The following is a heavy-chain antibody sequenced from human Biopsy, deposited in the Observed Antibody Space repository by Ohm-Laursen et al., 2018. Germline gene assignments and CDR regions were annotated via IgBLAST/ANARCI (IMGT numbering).Heavy chain of an antibody. CDR2: ISGRTSGT. Sequence: SLRLSCAAPGFTFSSNAMSWVRQAPRKGLAWVSGISGRTSGTYYADSVKGRFTISRDNSKNTLYLQMSGLRAEDTALYYCAKCMTYSGDGIDYWGQGTLVTVSS. D-gene: IGHD5-12*01. CDR1: GFTFSSNA. CDR3: AKCMTYSGDGIDY. J-gene: IGHJ4*02. V-gene: IGHV3-23*01.